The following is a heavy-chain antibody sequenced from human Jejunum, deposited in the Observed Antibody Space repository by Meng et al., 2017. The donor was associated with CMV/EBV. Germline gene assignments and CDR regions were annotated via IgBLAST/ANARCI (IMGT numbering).Heavy chain of an antibody. V-gene: IGHV3-72*01. CDR3: ATLGYCSGTSCYTSGY. CDR1: DNY. J-gene: IGHJ4*02. D-gene: IGHD2-2*02. CDR2: TKSKAKSYTT. Sequence: DNYMDWVRQAPGKGLEWVGRTKSKAKSYTTEYAASVKGRFTISRDTSRNSLYLQMNSLKTEDTAIYYCATLGYCSGTSCYTSGYWGQGTLVTVSS.